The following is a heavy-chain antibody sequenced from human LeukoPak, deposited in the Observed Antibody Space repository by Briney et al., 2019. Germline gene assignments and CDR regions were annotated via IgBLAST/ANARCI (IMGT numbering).Heavy chain of an antibody. Sequence: GGSLRLSCAASGFTFSSYNMNWVRQAPGKGLEWVSYISSGSRTIYYADSVKGRFTISRDNTKNSLYLQMNSLRAEDTALYYCAIMSSSWYENYWGQGTLVTVSS. V-gene: IGHV3-48*01. CDR2: ISSGSRTI. CDR3: AIMSSSWYENY. D-gene: IGHD6-13*01. CDR1: GFTFSSYN. J-gene: IGHJ4*02.